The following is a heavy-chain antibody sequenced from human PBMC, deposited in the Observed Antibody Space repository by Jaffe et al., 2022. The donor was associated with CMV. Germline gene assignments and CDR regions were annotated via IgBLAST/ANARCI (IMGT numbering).Heavy chain of an antibody. J-gene: IGHJ4*02. CDR2: ISSSSSYI. CDR3: ARDHPGITMIVSVQYFDY. CDR1: GFTFSSYS. D-gene: IGHD3-22*01. V-gene: IGHV3-21*01. Sequence: EVQLVESGGGLVKPGGSLRLSCAASGFTFSSYSMNWVRQAPGKGLEWVSSISSSSSYIYYADSVKGRFTISRDNAKNSLYLQMNSLRAEDTAVYYCARDHPGITMIVSVQYFDYWGQGTLVTVSS.